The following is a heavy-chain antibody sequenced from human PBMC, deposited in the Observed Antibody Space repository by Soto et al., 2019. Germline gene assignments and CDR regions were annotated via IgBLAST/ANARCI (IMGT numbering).Heavy chain of an antibody. CDR2: IKSKTDGGTT. CDR3: TTDKGRILNDYGDYAEDYYYYMDV. D-gene: IGHD4-17*01. V-gene: IGHV3-15*01. J-gene: IGHJ6*03. Sequence: GGSLRLSCAASGFTFSNAWMSWVRQAPGKGLEWVGRIKSKTDGGTTDYAAPVKGRFTISRDDSKNTLYLQMNSLKTEDTAVYYCTTDKGRILNDYGDYAEDYYYYMDVWGKGTTVTVSS. CDR1: GFTFSNAW.